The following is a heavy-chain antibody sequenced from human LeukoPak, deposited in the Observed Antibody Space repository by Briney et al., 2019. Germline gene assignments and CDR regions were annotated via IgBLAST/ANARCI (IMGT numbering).Heavy chain of an antibody. D-gene: IGHD4-17*01. J-gene: IGHJ5*02. CDR2: ISYDGSNK. CDR3: AKDTGPYGDYNWFDP. V-gene: IGHV3-30*18. CDR1: GFTFSSYG. Sequence: GGSLRLSCAASGFTFSSYGMHWVRQAPGKGLEWVAVISYDGSNKYYTDSVKGRFTISRDNSKSTLYLQMNSLRAEDTAVYYCAKDTGPYGDYNWFDPWGQGTLVTVSS.